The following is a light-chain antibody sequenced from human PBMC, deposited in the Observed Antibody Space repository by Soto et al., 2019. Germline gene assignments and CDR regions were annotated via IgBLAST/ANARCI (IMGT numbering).Light chain of an antibody. Sequence: DIQMTQSPSSLSASVGDRVTITCRASESISRHLNWYQQKPGKAPNLLIYAASSLQNGVPSRFSGSGSGTDFTLTISNLQPEDFATYYCQQSYSTLSLTFGQGTRLEMK. CDR3: QQSYSTLSLT. V-gene: IGKV1-39*01. CDR2: AAS. CDR1: ESISRH. J-gene: IGKJ5*01.